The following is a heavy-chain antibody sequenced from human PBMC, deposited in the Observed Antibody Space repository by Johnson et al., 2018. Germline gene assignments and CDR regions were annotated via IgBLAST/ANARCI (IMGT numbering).Heavy chain of an antibody. CDR1: GGTFSSYA. D-gene: IGHD6-19*01. CDR2: IIPIFGTA. J-gene: IGHJ1*01. CDR3: ARDGYSSGWYAAAGPEYFQH. Sequence: AEVKKPGSSVKVSCKASGGTFSSYAISWVRQAPGQGLEWMGGIIPIFGTANYAQKFQGRVSITADESTSTAYMELSSLRSDDTAVYYCARDGYSSGWYAAAGPEYFQHWGQCTLVTVSS. V-gene: IGHV1-69*01.